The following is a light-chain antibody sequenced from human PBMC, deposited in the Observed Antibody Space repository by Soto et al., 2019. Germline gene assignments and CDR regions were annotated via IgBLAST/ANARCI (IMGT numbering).Light chain of an antibody. CDR3: QKYGSSPWT. J-gene: IGKJ1*01. CDR2: DAT. V-gene: IGKV3-20*01. Sequence: EIVLTQSPGTLSLSPGERATLSCRASQSVRSSYLAWYQQNPGQPPRLLIYDATNRATGIPDRFSGSGSGTDFTLTISRLEPEDFAVYYCQKYGSSPWTFGQGTKVEIK. CDR1: QSVRSSY.